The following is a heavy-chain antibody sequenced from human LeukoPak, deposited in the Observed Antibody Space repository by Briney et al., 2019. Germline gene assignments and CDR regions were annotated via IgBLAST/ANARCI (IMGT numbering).Heavy chain of an antibody. Sequence: ASVKVSCKASGYTFTNYGFTWVRQAPGHGLEWMGRISPYNGDTDYAQKLQGRVTMTTDTSTSTAYMELRSLRSDDTAVYYCARDHGGVVPEPIWWGQGTLVTVSS. J-gene: IGHJ4*02. CDR2: ISPYNGDT. V-gene: IGHV1-18*01. D-gene: IGHD2-2*01. CDR1: GYTFTNYG. CDR3: ARDHGGVVPEPIW.